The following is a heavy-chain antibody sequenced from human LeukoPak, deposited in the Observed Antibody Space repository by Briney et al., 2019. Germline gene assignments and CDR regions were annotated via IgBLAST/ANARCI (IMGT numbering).Heavy chain of an antibody. J-gene: IGHJ6*03. Sequence: ASVKVSCKASGGTFSSYAISWVRQAPGQGLEWMGGIIPIFGTANYAQKFQGRVTITADESTSTAYMELSSLRAEDTAVYYCAKAHPTRHYYGYYYYYMDVWGKGTTVTISS. CDR1: GGTFSSYA. CDR2: IIPIFGTA. V-gene: IGHV1-69*13. D-gene: IGHD3-10*01. CDR3: AKAHPTRHYYGYYYYYMDV.